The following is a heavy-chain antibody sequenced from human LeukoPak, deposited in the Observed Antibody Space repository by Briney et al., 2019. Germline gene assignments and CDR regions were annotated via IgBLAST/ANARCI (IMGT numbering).Heavy chain of an antibody. D-gene: IGHD6-13*01. CDR2: IYHTGNT. J-gene: IGHJ3*02. CDR1: GGSISSHY. Sequence: SETLSLTCTVSGGSISSHYWSWIRQPPGKGLEYIGYIYHTGNTYDNPSLRSRVTISRDASKNQFSLKLSSVTAADTAVYYCARALTYSSSSVSAFDIWGQGTRVTVSS. CDR3: ARALTYSSSSVSAFDI. V-gene: IGHV4-59*11.